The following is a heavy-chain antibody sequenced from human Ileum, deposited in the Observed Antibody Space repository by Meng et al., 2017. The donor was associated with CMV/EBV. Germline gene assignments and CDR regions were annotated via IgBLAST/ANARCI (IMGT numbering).Heavy chain of an antibody. CDR1: GFIVSSNY. CDR2: IYSSGST. J-gene: IGHJ3*02. Sequence: CAATGFIVSSNYMSWVRQAPGKGLEWISVIYSSGSTYYADSVKGRFIISRDNSKNTLYLQMNSLRPEDTAVYYCARDVPATTRRDGFDIWGQGTMVTV. CDR3: ARDVPATTRRDGFDI. D-gene: IGHD5-24*01. V-gene: IGHV3-66*03.